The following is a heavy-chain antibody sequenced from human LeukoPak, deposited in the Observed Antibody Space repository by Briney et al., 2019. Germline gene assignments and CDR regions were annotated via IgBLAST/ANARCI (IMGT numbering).Heavy chain of an antibody. CDR2: ISYDGSNK. V-gene: IGHV3-30*18. J-gene: IGHJ4*02. D-gene: IGHD1-26*01. CDR1: GFTFSACG. Sequence: GGSLRLSCAASGFTFSACGMHWVRQAPGKGLEWVAVISYDGSNKYYADSVKGRFTISRDNSKNTLYLQMNSLRAEDTAVYYCAKGSPIVGATKSFDYWGQGTLVTVSS. CDR3: AKGSPIVGATKSFDY.